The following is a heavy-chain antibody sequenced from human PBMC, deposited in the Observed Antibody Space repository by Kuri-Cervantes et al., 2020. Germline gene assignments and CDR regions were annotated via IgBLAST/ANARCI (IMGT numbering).Heavy chain of an antibody. CDR2: IRSKAYGGTT. J-gene: IGHJ4*02. Sequence: GGSLRLSCAASGFTFGDYAMSWFRQAPRKGLEWVGFIRSKAYGGTTEYAASVKGRFTISRDDSKSIAYLQMNSLKTEDTAVYYCTRGYSGYINFDYWGQGTLVTVSS. V-gene: IGHV3-49*03. CDR3: TRGYSGYINFDY. D-gene: IGHD5-12*01. CDR1: GFTFGDYA.